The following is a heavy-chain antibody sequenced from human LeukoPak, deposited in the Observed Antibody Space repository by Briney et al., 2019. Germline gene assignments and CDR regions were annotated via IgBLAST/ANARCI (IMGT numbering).Heavy chain of an antibody. CDR1: GFTVSSNY. D-gene: IGHD5-18*01. V-gene: IGHV3-53*01. CDR2: IYSGGST. CDR3: ARDGYSYGSDY. Sequence: GGSLRLSCAASGFTVSSNYMSWVRQAPGKGLEWVSVIYSGGSTYYADSVKGRFTISRDNAKNSLYLQMNSLRAEDTAVYYCARDGYSYGSDYWGQGTLVTVSS. J-gene: IGHJ4*02.